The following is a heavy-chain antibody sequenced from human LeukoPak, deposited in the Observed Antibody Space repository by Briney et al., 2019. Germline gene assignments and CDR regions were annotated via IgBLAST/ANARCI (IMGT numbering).Heavy chain of an antibody. Sequence: SETLSLTCTVSGGSISSYYWSWIRQPPGKGLEWIGYIYYSGSTNYNPSLKSRVTISVDTSKNQFSLKLSSVTAADTAVYYCARVSGYGWNRSQYMDAWGKGTTVTVSS. CDR2: IYYSGST. V-gene: IGHV4-59*01. CDR1: GGSISSYY. CDR3: ARVSGYGWNRSQYMDA. D-gene: IGHD1-1*01. J-gene: IGHJ6*03.